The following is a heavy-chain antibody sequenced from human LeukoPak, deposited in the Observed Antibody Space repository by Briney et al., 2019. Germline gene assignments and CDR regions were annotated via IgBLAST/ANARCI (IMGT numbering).Heavy chain of an antibody. CDR2: IFYSGST. D-gene: IGHD6-13*01. Sequence: PSETLSLTCTVSGGSISSSSYFWGWIRQPPGKGLEWIGSIFYSGSTYYNPSLKSRVTIFVDTSKNQFSLKLSAVTAADTAVYYCARSRGIAAAGRFDPWGQGTLVTVSS. CDR3: ARSRGIAAAGRFDP. CDR1: GGSISSSSYF. V-gene: IGHV4-39*01. J-gene: IGHJ5*02.